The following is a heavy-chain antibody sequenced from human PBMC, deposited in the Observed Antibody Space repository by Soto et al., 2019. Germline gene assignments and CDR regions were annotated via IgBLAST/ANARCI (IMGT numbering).Heavy chain of an antibody. CDR2: INPRGGST. V-gene: IGHV1-46*01. CDR1: GDSLTSYY. Sequence: VPVKVSCKSPGDSLTSYYRHCVRQATGQGLEWMGIINPRGGSTNYAQNLQGRVTMTRDTSTSTAYMELRSLRSDDTAVYYCARYGVGNAVGFFYFYGMDVWGQGTTVTVSS. J-gene: IGHJ6*02. D-gene: IGHD1-1*01. CDR3: ARYGVGNAVGFFYFYGMDV.